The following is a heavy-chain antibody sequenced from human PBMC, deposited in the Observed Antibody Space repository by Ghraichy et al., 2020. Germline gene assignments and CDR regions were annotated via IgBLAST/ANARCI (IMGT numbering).Heavy chain of an antibody. CDR3: AKGRSSSPRYYGMDV. CDR1: GFTFDDYT. V-gene: IGHV3-43*01. Sequence: GGSLRLSCAASGFTFDDYTMHWVRQAPGKGLEWVSLISWDGGSTYYADSVKGRFTISRDNSKNSLYLQMNSLRTEDTALYYCAKGRSSSPRYYGMDVWGQGTTVTVSS. J-gene: IGHJ6*02. CDR2: ISWDGGST. D-gene: IGHD6-13*01.